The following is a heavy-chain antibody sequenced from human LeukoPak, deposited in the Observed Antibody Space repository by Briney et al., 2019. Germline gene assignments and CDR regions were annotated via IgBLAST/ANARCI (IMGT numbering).Heavy chain of an antibody. CDR3: ARGGLGYCSSTSCAAPDYYFDY. CDR2: INHSGST. V-gene: IGHV4-34*01. CDR1: SGSFSGYY. Sequence: SETLSLTCAVYSGSFSGYYWGWIRQPPGKGLEWIGEINHSGSTNYNPSLKSRVTISVDTSKNQFSLKLSSVTAADTAVYYCARGGLGYCSSTSCAAPDYYFDYWGQGTLVTVSS. D-gene: IGHD2-2*01. J-gene: IGHJ4*02.